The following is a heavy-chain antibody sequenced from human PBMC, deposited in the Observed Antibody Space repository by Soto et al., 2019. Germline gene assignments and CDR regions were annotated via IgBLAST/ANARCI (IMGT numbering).Heavy chain of an antibody. CDR1: GFTFSSYA. J-gene: IGHJ3*02. Sequence: PGGSLRLSCAASGFTFSSYAMSWVRQAPGKGLEWVSAISGSGGSTYYADSVKGRFTISRDNSKNTLYLQMNSLRAEDTAVYYCAKDGDIVVVPATYAFDIWGQGTMVTVS. D-gene: IGHD2-2*01. CDR2: ISGSGGST. V-gene: IGHV3-23*01. CDR3: AKDGDIVVVPATYAFDI.